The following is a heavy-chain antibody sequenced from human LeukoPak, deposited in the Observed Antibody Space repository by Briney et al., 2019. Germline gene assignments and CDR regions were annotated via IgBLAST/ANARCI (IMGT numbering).Heavy chain of an antibody. CDR1: GGSINSYY. D-gene: IGHD3-3*01. CDR3: ARAQSSYYDFWSGYPNWFDP. V-gene: IGHV4-59*01. CDR2: IDYSGST. Sequence: SETLYLTCTVSGGSINSYYWSWIRQPPGKGLEGIGYIDYSGSTNYNPSLKSRVTISVDTSKNQFSLKLSTVTAADTAVYYCARAQSSYYDFWSGYPNWFDPWGQGTLVTVSS. J-gene: IGHJ5*02.